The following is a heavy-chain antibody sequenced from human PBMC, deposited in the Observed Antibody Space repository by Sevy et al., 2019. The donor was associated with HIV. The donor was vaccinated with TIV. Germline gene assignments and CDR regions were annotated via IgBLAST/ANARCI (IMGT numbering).Heavy chain of an antibody. CDR3: ARNLDYYDTSAFYS. CDR1: GFTFSYYD. J-gene: IGHJ5*01. V-gene: IGHV3-21*01. Sequence: GGSLRLSCGASGFTFSYYDMNWVRQAPGKGLEWVSSISSAGSYIKYGDSVKGRFTISRDNAKNSLYLQMNSLRAEDTAVYFCARNLDYYDTSAFYSWGQGTPVTVSS. D-gene: IGHD3-22*01. CDR2: ISSAGSYI.